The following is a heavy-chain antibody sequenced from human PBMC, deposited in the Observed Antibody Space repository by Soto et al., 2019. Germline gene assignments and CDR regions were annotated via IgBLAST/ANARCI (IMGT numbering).Heavy chain of an antibody. CDR1: GFTFSGYG. V-gene: IGHV3-30*18. D-gene: IGHD6-13*01. J-gene: IGHJ4*02. Sequence: PGGSLRLSCAASGFTFSGYGMHWVRQAPGKGLEWVAVISYDGSNKYYADSVKGRFTISRDNSKNTLYLQMNSLRAEDTAVYYCAKETTDKAAAGALDYWGQGTLVTVSS. CDR3: AKETTDKAAAGALDY. CDR2: ISYDGSNK.